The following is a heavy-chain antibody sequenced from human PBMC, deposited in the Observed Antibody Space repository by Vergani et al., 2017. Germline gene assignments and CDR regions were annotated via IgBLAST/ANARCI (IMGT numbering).Heavy chain of an antibody. CDR3: ARSDMVRGMIQNYYYGMDV. Sequence: EVMLVQSGAEVKKPGESLKISCKGSRYSFTSYWIGWVRQMPGKGLEWMGIIYPGDADTIYSPSFQGQVTISAEKSISTAYRQWSSLKASDTAMYYCARSDMVRGMIQNYYYGMDVWGQGTTVTVSS. J-gene: IGHJ6*02. V-gene: IGHV5-51*01. D-gene: IGHD3-10*01. CDR1: RYSFTSYW. CDR2: IYPGDADT.